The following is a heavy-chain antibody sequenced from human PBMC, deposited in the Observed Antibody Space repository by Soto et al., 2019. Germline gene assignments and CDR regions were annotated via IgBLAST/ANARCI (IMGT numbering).Heavy chain of an antibody. V-gene: IGHV3-33*01. CDR3: ARAMYYDFWSGYPMDYYYGMDV. Sequence: HPGGSLRLSCAASGFTFSSYGMHWVRQAPGKGLEWVAVIWYDGSNKYYADSVKGRFTISRDNSKNTLYLQMNSLRAEDTAVYYCARAMYYDFWSGYPMDYYYGMDVWGQGTTVTVS. CDR2: IWYDGSNK. J-gene: IGHJ6*02. D-gene: IGHD3-3*01. CDR1: GFTFSSYG.